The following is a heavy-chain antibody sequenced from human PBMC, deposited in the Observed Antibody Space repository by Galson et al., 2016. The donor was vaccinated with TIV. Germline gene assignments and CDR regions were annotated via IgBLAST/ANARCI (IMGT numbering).Heavy chain of an antibody. CDR1: GYTFNNYD. CDR3: ARARRGYCSGGSCLPGY. V-gene: IGHV1-8*01. CDR2: MNPNSGNA. D-gene: IGHD2-15*01. Sequence: SVKVSCKASGYTFNNYDISWVRQATGQGLEWMGWMNPNSGNAGYAQKFQGRVTMTSNTSVNTAYMEVRSLGFEDTAVYYCARARRGYCSGGSCLPGYWGQGT. J-gene: IGHJ4*02.